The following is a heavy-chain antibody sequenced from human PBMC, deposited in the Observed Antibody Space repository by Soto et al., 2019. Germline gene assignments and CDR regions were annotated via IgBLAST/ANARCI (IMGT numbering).Heavy chain of an antibody. CDR3: ARGRHVVVVTAALDY. J-gene: IGHJ4*02. CDR1: GDTFTDYY. CDR2: VNPSGGHT. V-gene: IGHV1-46*01. Sequence: QVQLVQSGAEVKKPGASVKVSCKASGDTFTDYYIHWVRQAPGQGLEWMGTVNPSGGHTTYAQHFLGRMTMTRDTSSSTLYMELASLSSEDTAIYFCARGRHVVVVTAALDYWGQGTLVTVSS. D-gene: IGHD2-21*02.